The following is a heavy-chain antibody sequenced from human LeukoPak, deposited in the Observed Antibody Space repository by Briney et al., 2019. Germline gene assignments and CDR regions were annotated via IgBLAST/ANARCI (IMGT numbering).Heavy chain of an antibody. CDR2: IKSKTDGGTT. V-gene: IGHV3-15*01. CDR3: TTLSLFYGDTVDY. D-gene: IGHD2-2*02. CDR1: EFTFSNAW. J-gene: IGHJ4*02. Sequence: GGSLRLSCAASEFTFSNAWMNWVRQAPGKGLEWVGRIKSKTDGGTTDYAAPVKGRFTISRDDSKNTLYLQMNSLKTEDTAVYYRTTLSLFYGDTVDYWGQGTLVTVSS.